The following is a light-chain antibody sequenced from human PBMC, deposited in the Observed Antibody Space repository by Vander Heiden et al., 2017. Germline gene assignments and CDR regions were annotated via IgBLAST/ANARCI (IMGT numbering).Light chain of an antibody. Sequence: EIVLTQSPATLSLSPGERATLSCRASQSVSSSHLAWYQQKPGRAPRRLIYQTSSRATGIPDRFSGSGSGTDFTLTISRLEPEDFAVYYCQQYGSSPRTFGQGTKVEIK. CDR1: QSVSSSH. CDR3: QQYGSSPRT. V-gene: IGKV3D-20*01. CDR2: QTS. J-gene: IGKJ1*01.